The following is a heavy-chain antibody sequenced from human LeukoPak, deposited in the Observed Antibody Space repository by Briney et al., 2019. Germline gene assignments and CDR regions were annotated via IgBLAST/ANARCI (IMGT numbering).Heavy chain of an antibody. CDR1: GGSISHYY. CDR2: IYYSGTT. D-gene: IGHD4-17*01. V-gene: IGHV4-59*01. CDR3: AREDPQTTVPEGMDV. J-gene: IGHJ6*02. Sequence: SETLSLTCTVSGGSISHYYWSWIRQSPGKGLEWIGYIYYSGTTNYNPSLKSRVTISVDTSRNQFSLQLRSVTAADTAVYYCAREDPQTTVPEGMDVWGQGTTVIVSS.